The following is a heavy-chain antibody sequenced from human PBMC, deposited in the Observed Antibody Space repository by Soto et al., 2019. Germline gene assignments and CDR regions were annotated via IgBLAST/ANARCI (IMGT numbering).Heavy chain of an antibody. J-gene: IGHJ6*02. CDR1: GLTFTNAW. CDR3: VNSGYYHGVDV. D-gene: IGHD3-3*02. Sequence: EVQLVESGGGLGKPGGSLRLSCEASGLTFTNAWMTWVRQAPGKGLEWVGRIKSKTDGGTIDYAAPVKGRFSISRDDSKNTLYLQMNSLKTEDTAVYYCVNSGYYHGVDVWGQGTTLIVSS. CDR2: IKSKTDGGTI. V-gene: IGHV3-15*07.